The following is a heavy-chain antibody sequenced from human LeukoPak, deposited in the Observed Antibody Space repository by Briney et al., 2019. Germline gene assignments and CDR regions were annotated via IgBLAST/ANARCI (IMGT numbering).Heavy chain of an antibody. J-gene: IGHJ4*02. D-gene: IGHD3-10*01. Sequence: SQTLSLTCAISGDSVFSNSAAWNWIRQSPSRGLEWLGRTCYRSKWYNDYAVSVKSRIIINPDTSKNQFSLQLKSVTHEDTAVYYCVRDVGFDFDYWGQGTLVTVSS. CDR1: GDSVFSNSAA. V-gene: IGHV6-1*01. CDR2: TCYRSKWYN. CDR3: VRDVGFDFDY.